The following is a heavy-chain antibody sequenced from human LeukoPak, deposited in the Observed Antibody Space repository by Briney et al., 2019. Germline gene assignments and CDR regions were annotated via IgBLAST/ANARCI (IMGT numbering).Heavy chain of an antibody. CDR2: INSDGSST. D-gene: IGHD6-13*01. V-gene: IGHV3-74*01. CDR1: GFIFSSHG. J-gene: IGHJ1*01. CDR3: ANPPGRSSSWDRNEYFQH. Sequence: GGSLRLSCEASGFIFSSHGMHWVRQAPGKGLVWVSHINSDGSSTRYADSVKGRFTISRDNSKNTLYLQMNSLRAEGTAVYYCANPPGRSSSWDRNEYFQHWGQGTLVTVSS.